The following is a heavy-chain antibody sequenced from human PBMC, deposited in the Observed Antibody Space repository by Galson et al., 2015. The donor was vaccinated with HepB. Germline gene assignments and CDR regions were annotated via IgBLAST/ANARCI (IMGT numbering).Heavy chain of an antibody. V-gene: IGHV1-18*01. CDR3: ARGALIVVVGATQNNWFDP. D-gene: IGHD2-15*01. Sequence: SVKVSCKASGYTFSSYSITWVRQAPGEGLEWMGRISPYTRRTDYAQKFQGRVTMTTDTSTNTAYMELRSLRSDDTAVYYCARGALIVVVGATQNNWFDPWGQGTLVTVSS. J-gene: IGHJ5*02. CDR2: ISPYTRRT. CDR1: GYTFSSYS.